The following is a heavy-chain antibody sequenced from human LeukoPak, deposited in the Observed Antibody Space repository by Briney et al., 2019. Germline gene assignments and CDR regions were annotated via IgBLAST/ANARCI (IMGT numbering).Heavy chain of an antibody. CDR3: AREGSSGLFDY. J-gene: IGHJ4*02. CDR1: GFTFDDYG. D-gene: IGHD6-19*01. CDR2: INWNGGST. Sequence: GGSLRLSCAASGFTFDDYGMSWVRQAPGKGLEWVSGINWNGGSTGYADPVKGRFTMSRDNAKNSLYMQMNSLRAEDTALYYCAREGSSGLFDYWGQGTLVTVSS. V-gene: IGHV3-20*04.